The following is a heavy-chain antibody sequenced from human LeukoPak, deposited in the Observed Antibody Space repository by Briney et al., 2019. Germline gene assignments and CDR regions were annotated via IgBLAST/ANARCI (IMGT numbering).Heavy chain of an antibody. J-gene: IGHJ1*01. Sequence: GGSLRLSCAASGFTFSSYGMHWVRQAPGKGLEWVAVISYDGSNKYYADSVKGRFTIFRDNSKNTLYLQMNSLRAEDTAVYYCAKDGHREKTVTTDFQHWGQGTLVTVSS. D-gene: IGHD4-17*01. CDR1: GFTFSSYG. CDR3: AKDGHREKTVTTDFQH. V-gene: IGHV3-30*18. CDR2: ISYDGSNK.